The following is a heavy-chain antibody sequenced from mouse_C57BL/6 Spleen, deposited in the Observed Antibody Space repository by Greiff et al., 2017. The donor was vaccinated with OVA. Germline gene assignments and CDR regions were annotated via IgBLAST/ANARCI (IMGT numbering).Heavy chain of an antibody. Sequence: VQLQQPGAELVRPGSSVKLSCKASGYTFTSYWMHWVKQRPIQGLEWIGNIDPSDSETHYNQKFKDKATLTVDKSSSTAYMQLSSLTAEDSAVYYCARSNYGSRGAMDYWGQGTSVTVSS. V-gene: IGHV1-52*01. CDR3: ARSNYGSRGAMDY. CDR2: IDPSDSET. CDR1: GYTFTSYW. D-gene: IGHD1-1*01. J-gene: IGHJ4*01.